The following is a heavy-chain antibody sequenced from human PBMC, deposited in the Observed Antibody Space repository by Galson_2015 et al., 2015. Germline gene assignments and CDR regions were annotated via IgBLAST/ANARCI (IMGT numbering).Heavy chain of an antibody. CDR3: TRGAPQYWYFDL. J-gene: IGHJ2*01. CDR1: GFTFSNYW. CDR2: VKQDGSEK. V-gene: IGHV3-7*03. Sequence: SLRLSCAASGFTFSNYWMAWVRQAPGKGLEWVANVKQDGSEKHYVDSVKGRFDISSDNAKNSVYLQLNNLRAEDTAVYYCTRGAPQYWYFDLWGRGTLVTVSS.